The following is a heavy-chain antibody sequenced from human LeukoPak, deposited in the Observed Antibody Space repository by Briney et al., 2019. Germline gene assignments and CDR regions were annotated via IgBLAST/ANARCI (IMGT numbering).Heavy chain of an antibody. CDR2: ISSSSSYI. D-gene: IGHD3-10*01. Sequence: GGSLRLSCAASGFTFSSYSMNWVRQAPGKGLEWVSSISSSSSYIYYADSVKGRFTISRDNAKNSLYLQMNSLTGEDTAVYYCASYYGSGSYPPFDPWGQGTLVTVSS. CDR3: ASYYGSGSYPPFDP. J-gene: IGHJ5*02. CDR1: GFTFSSYS. V-gene: IGHV3-21*01.